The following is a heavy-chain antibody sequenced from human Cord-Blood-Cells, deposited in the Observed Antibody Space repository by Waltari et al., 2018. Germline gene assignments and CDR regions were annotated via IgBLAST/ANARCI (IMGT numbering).Heavy chain of an antibody. CDR1: GYTFTSYA. CDR2: SNACNGNT. CDR3: ARASIWTGYYDY. D-gene: IGHD3-9*01. V-gene: IGHV1-3*01. J-gene: IGHJ4*02. Sequence: QVQLVQSGAAVKKPGASVKVSCKASGYTFTSYAMHWVRQAPGQRLEWMGWSNACNGNTKYSQKFQGRVTIPRDTSASTASMELSSLRSEDTAVYYCARASIWTGYYDYWGQGTLVTVSS.